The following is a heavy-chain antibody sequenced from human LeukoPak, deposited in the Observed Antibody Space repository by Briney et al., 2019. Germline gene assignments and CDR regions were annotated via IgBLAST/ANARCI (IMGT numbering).Heavy chain of an antibody. Sequence: PRGSRRLACAAAGFTFSSYWMHWVRQAPREGLVWVSRINSDGSSTSYADSVKGRFTISRDNAKNTLYLQMNSLRAEDTAVYYCARGGRDYALKGAFDIWGQGTMVTVSS. CDR1: GFTFSSYW. J-gene: IGHJ3*02. V-gene: IGHV3-74*01. CDR3: ARGGRDYALKGAFDI. CDR2: INSDGSST. D-gene: IGHD1-26*01.